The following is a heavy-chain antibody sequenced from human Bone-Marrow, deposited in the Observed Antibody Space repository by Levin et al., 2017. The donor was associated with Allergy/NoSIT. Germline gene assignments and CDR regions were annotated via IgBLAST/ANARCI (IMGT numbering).Heavy chain of an antibody. V-gene: IGHV2-5*02. CDR2: IYLDDDK. Sequence: SGPTLVKPTQTLTLTCTFSGFSLSTNGVGVGWIRQPPGKALEWLALIYLDDDKRYSPSLNSRLTITKDTSTNPVVLTMTNMDPVDTATFYCAHLSGYDDGYIFDYWGQGTLVTVSS. CDR1: GFSLSTNGVG. D-gene: IGHD5-12*01. CDR3: AHLSGYDDGYIFDY. J-gene: IGHJ4*02.